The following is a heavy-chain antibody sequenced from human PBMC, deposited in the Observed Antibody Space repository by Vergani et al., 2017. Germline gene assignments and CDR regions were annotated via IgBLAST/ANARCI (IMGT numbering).Heavy chain of an antibody. J-gene: IGHJ5*02. Sequence: QVQLVQSGAEVKKPGSSVKVSCKASGGTFSSYAISWVRQAPGQGLEWMGGIIPIFGTANYAQKFQGRVTITADESTSTAYMELSSLRSEDTAVYYCARSVRVTTVVPSVRNLFDPWGQGTLVTVSS. CDR2: IIPIFGTA. V-gene: IGHV1-69*01. CDR1: GGTFSSYA. D-gene: IGHD4-23*01. CDR3: ARSVRVTTVVPSVRNLFDP.